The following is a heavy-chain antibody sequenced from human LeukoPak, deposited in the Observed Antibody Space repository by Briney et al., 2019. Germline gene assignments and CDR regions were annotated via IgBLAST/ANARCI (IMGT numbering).Heavy chain of an antibody. CDR1: GFTFSNYA. CDR2: IWYDGSNK. Sequence: GGSLRLSCSASGFTFSNYAMHWVRQAPGKGLEWVAVIWYDGSNKYDADSVKGRFTISRDNSKNTLYLQMNSLRAEDTAVYYCARGDDYGDSRLKDYWGQGTLVTVSS. D-gene: IGHD4-17*01. J-gene: IGHJ4*01. V-gene: IGHV3-33*08. CDR3: ARGDDYGDSRLKDY.